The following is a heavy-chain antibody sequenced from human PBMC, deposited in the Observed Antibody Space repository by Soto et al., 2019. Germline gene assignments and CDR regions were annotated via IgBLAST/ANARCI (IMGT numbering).Heavy chain of an antibody. D-gene: IGHD6-13*01. CDR3: ARARIVAAGTIIDY. Sequence: SEPLSLTCAVYGWSFSAYYWSWSRQPPGKGLEWIGEINHSGGTSYNPSLKSRVTISVDTSKSQFPLRLTSVTAANTAVYYCARARIVAAGTIIDYWGQGTLVTVSS. J-gene: IGHJ4*02. V-gene: IGHV4-34*01. CDR1: GWSFSAYY. CDR2: INHSGGT.